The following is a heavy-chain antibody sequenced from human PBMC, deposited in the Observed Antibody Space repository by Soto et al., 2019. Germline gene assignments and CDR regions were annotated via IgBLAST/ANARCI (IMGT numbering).Heavy chain of an antibody. CDR1: GGSISSGDYY. D-gene: IGHD3-22*01. CDR3: ASRYYYDSSGYYYVGDWYFDL. V-gene: IGHV4-30-4*01. J-gene: IGHJ2*01. CDR2: IYYSGST. Sequence: QVQLQESGPGLVKPSQTLSLTCTVSGGSISSGDYYWSWIRQPPGKGLEWIGYIYYSGSTYYNPSLTSRVTISVDTSKNQFSLKLSSVTAADTAVYYCASRYYYDSSGYYYVGDWYFDLWGRGTLVTVSS.